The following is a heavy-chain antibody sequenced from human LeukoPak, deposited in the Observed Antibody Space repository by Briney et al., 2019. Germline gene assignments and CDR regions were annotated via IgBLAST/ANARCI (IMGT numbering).Heavy chain of an antibody. CDR3: AHSLYDSSGYYYFDY. J-gene: IGHJ4*02. D-gene: IGHD3-22*01. Sequence: SGPTLVKPTQTLTLTCTFSGFSLSNSGVAVGWIRQPPGKALEWLAVNYLNDDNRYSPSLKSRLTITKDTSKYRVVLTMTNMDPVDTATYYCAHSLYDSSGYYYFDYWGQGTLVTVSS. V-gene: IGHV2-5*01. CDR2: NYLNDDN. CDR1: GFSLSNSGVA.